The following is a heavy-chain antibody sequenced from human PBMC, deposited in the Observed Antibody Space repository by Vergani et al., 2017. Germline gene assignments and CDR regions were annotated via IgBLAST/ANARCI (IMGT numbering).Heavy chain of an antibody. J-gene: IGHJ4*02. D-gene: IGHD1-1*01. CDR3: ARHTTYTDS. CDR2: IYPADSDT. CDR1: EYSFGNYW. Sequence: EVELVQSGPELRKPGESLKISCKGSEYSFGNYWIGWVRQMPGKGLECMGIIYPADSDTRYSPSFKGQVTISADKSISTAFLQWDSLKASDTALYYCARHTTYTDSWGQGTLVTVSS. V-gene: IGHV5-51*01.